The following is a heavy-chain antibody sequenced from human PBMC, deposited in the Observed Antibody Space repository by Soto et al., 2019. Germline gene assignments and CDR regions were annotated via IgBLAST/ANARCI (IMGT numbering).Heavy chain of an antibody. CDR3: ARDKGPWSGYYLDY. J-gene: IGHJ4*02. D-gene: IGHD3-3*01. CDR2: IYYSGST. Sequence: SETLSLTCTVSGGSISSYYWSWIRQPPGKGLEWIGYIYYSGSTNYNPSLKSRVTISVDTSKNQFSLKLSSVTAADTAVYYCARDKGPWSGYYLDYWGQGTLVTVPS. CDR1: GGSISSYY. V-gene: IGHV4-59*01.